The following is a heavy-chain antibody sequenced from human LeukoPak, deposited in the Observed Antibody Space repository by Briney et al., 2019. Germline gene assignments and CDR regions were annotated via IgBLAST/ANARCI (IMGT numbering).Heavy chain of an antibody. V-gene: IGHV4-59*01. Sequence: SETLSLTCTVSGGSISSYYWSWVRQPPGKGLEWIGYIYYSGSTNYNPSLKSRVTISVDTSKNQFSLKLSSVTAADTAVYYCARESPGYSSSYNWFDPWGQGTLVTVSS. J-gene: IGHJ5*02. CDR1: GGSISSYY. D-gene: IGHD6-13*01. CDR2: IYYSGST. CDR3: ARESPGYSSSYNWFDP.